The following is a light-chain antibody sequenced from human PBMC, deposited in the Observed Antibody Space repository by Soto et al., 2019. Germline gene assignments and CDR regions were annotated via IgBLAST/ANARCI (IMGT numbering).Light chain of an antibody. J-gene: IGKJ1*01. CDR2: GAS. Sequence: EIVMTQSPATLSVSPGERATLSCWASQNIHSNLVWYQQKPGQAPRLVIYGASTRATGIPARFSGSGSGTEFTLTISSLQSEDFAVYYCQQYNNWPRTFGQGTKVEIK. V-gene: IGKV3-15*01. CDR1: QNIHSN. CDR3: QQYNNWPRT.